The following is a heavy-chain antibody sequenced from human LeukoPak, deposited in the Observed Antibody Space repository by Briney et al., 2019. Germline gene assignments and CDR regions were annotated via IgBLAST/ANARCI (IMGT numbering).Heavy chain of an antibody. D-gene: IGHD3-9*01. Sequence: ASVKVSCKVSGYTLTELSMHWVRQAPGKGLEWMGGFDPENGETIYAQKFQGRVTMTEDTSTDTAYMELSSLRSEDTAVYYCARLYYDILTGYLHYYYYGMDVWGQGTTVTVSS. CDR1: GYTLTELS. J-gene: IGHJ6*02. V-gene: IGHV1-24*01. CDR2: FDPENGET. CDR3: ARLYYDILTGYLHYYYYGMDV.